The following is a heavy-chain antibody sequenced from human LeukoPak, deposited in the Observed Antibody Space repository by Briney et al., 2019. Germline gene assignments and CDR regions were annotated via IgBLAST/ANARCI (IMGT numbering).Heavy chain of an antibody. CDR1: GGSISSSSYY. V-gene: IGHV4-39*01. Sequence: PSETLSLTCTVSGGSISSSSYYWGWFRQPPGKGLEWIGSIYYSGSTYYNPSLKSRVTISVDTSKNQFSLKLSSVTAADTAVYYCARHGFDAFDIWGQGTMVTVSS. CDR2: IYYSGST. J-gene: IGHJ3*02. CDR3: ARHGFDAFDI.